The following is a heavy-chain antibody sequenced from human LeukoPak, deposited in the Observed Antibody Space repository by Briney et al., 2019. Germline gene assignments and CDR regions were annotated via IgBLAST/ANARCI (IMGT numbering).Heavy chain of an antibody. D-gene: IGHD4-23*01. CDR1: GFTFDDYA. V-gene: IGHV3-9*01. J-gene: IGHJ4*02. CDR2: ISWNSVNI. CDR3: AKDREYGGNSGAEDY. Sequence: GGSLRLSCAASGFTFDDYAMHWVRQAPGKGLEWVSGISWNSVNIGHEDSVKGRFTISRDNAKNSLHLQMNSLRAEDTAVYYCAKDREYGGNSGAEDYWGQGTLVTVSS.